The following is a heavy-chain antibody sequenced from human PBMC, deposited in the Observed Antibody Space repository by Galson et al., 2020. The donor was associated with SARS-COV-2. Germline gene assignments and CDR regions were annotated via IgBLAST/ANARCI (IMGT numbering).Heavy chain of an antibody. CDR3: AKSIWFGLANGMGV. Sequence: GGSLRLSCAASGFTFSSYAMSWVRQAPGKGLEWVSAISGSCGSTYYADSVKGRFTISRDNSKNTLYLQMNSLRAEDTAVYYCAKSIWFGLANGMGVWGQGTTVTVSS. D-gene: IGHD3-10*01. J-gene: IGHJ6*02. CDR1: GFTFSSYA. V-gene: IGHV3-23*01. CDR2: ISGSCGST.